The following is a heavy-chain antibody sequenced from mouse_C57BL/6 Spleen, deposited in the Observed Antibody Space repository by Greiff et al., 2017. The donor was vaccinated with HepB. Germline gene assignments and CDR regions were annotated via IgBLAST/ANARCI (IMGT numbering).Heavy chain of an antibody. D-gene: IGHD2-2*01. Sequence: QVQLKESGAELARPGASVKLSCKASGYTFTSYGISWVKQRTGQGLEWIGEIYPRSGNTYYNEKFKGKATLTADKSSSTAYMELRSLTSEDSAVYFCARKENLLWFFDYWGQGTTLTVSS. CDR2: IYPRSGNT. CDR1: GYTFTSYG. CDR3: ARKENLLWFFDY. J-gene: IGHJ2*01. V-gene: IGHV1-81*01.